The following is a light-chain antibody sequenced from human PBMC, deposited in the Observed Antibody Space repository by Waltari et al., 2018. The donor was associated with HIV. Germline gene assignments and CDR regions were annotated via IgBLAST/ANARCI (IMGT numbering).Light chain of an antibody. CDR2: AAS. J-gene: IGKJ4*01. CDR3: QQANSLPT. Sequence: DIQMTQSPSSVSASVGDRVTITCRASQDINSWLAWYQQKPGKAPKLLIYAASSLQSGVPSRFSGSGSETDFTLTISSLQPEDFATYYCQQANSLPTFGGGTKVEIK. CDR1: QDINSW. V-gene: IGKV1D-12*01.